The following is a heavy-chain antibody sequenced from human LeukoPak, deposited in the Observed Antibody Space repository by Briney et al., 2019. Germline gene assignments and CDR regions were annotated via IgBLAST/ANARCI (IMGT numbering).Heavy chain of an antibody. J-gene: IGHJ4*02. D-gene: IGHD3-3*01. V-gene: IGHV3-7*01. CDR3: AREPDDFWSGYLYYFDY. CDR1: GFTFSSYW. CDR2: IKQDGSEK. Sequence: QSGGSLRLSCAASGFTFSSYWMSWVRQAPGKGREWVANIKQDGSEKYYVDSVKGRFTISRDNAKNSLYLQMNSLRAEDTAVYYCAREPDDFWSGYLYYFDYWGQGTLVTVSS.